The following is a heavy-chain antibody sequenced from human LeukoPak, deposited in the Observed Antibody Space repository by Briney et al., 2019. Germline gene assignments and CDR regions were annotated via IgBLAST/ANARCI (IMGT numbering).Heavy chain of an antibody. J-gene: IGHJ4*02. D-gene: IGHD5-12*01. CDR2: ISYTSTHI. CDR1: GLTSSSYP. V-gene: IGHV3-21*01. Sequence: PGGSLRLSCAASGLTSSSYPMNWVRQAPGEGLEWVSSISYTSTHINYADSVRGRSTISRDNTKNSLYLQMSSMRAEDTAVYYCARAPPRGYSGHDDWPAYYFDYWGQGTLVTVSS. CDR3: ARAPPRGYSGHDDWPAYYFDY.